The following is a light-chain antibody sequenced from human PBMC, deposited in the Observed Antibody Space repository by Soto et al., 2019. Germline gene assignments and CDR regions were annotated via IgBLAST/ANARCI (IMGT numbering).Light chain of an antibody. V-gene: IGLV7-46*01. Sequence: QAVVTQEPSLTVSPGGTVTLTCGSSTGAVTSGHYPYWFQQKPGHAPRTLIYDTSNKHSWTPARFSGSLLGGKAALTLSGAQPEDEAEYYCLLYYSGARGVFGGGTQLTVL. CDR2: DTS. CDR1: TGAVTSGHY. J-gene: IGLJ2*01. CDR3: LLYYSGARGV.